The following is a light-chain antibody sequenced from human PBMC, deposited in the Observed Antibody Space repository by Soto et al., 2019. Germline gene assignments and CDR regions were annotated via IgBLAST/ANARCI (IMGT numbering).Light chain of an antibody. CDR2: GAS. CDR1: QSVSSN. CDR3: QPYNNWPKT. J-gene: IGKJ1*01. Sequence: EIVMTQSPATLSVSPGERATLSCRASQSVSSNLAWYQQKPGQAPRLLIYGASTRATSIPARFSGSGSGTAFTLTISSLQSEDFAVYYCQPYNNWPKTFGQGTKVEIK. V-gene: IGKV3-15*01.